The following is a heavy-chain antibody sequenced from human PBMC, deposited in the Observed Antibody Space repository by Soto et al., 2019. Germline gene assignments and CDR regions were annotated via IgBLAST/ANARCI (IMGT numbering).Heavy chain of an antibody. J-gene: IGHJ4*02. CDR2: IWYDGSDK. CDR3: VIDYINFAY. CDR1: GFTFTSYG. D-gene: IGHD4-4*01. V-gene: IGHV3-33*01. Sequence: QVQLVESGGGVVQPGRSLRLSCAASGFTFTSYGMHWVRQAPGKGLEWVAVIWYDGSDKYYADSVKGRFTISRDNSNSVLYLQMISLRAEDTAVYYCVIDYINFAYWGQGPPVTVSS.